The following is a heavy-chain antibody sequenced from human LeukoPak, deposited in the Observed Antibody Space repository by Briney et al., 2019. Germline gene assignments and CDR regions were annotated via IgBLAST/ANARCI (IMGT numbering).Heavy chain of an antibody. Sequence: ASVKVSCKASGLTFSSYDINRVRQATGQGLEWMGWKNPNSGRTGFAQKFQGRLTMTTDTSISTAYMELSSLTSEDTAVYYCARGPVRTHGMDVWGQGTTVTVSS. CDR2: KNPNSGRT. V-gene: IGHV1-8*01. CDR3: ARGPVRTHGMDV. J-gene: IGHJ6*02. CDR1: GLTFSSYD.